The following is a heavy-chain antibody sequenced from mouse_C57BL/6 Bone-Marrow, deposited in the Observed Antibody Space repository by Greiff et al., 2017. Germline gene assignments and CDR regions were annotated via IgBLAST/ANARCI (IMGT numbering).Heavy chain of an antibody. D-gene: IGHD2-2*01. J-gene: IGHJ1*03. CDR2: ISDGGSYT. V-gene: IGHV5-4*01. Sequence: EVQLVESGGGLVKPGGSLKLSCAASGFTFSSYAMSWVRQTPEKRLEWVATISDGGSYTYYPDNVKGRFTISRDNAKNNLYLQMSHLKSEDTAMYYCARGIYYGYHWYFDVWGTGTTVTVSS. CDR3: ARGIYYGYHWYFDV. CDR1: GFTFSSYA.